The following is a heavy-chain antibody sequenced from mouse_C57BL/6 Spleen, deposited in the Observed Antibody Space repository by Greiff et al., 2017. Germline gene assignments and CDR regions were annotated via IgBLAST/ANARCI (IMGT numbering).Heavy chain of an antibody. CDR1: GFTFTDYY. Sequence: EVHLVESGGGLVQPGGSLSLSCAASGFTFTDYYMSWVRQPPGKALEWLGFIRNKANGYTTEYSASVKGRFTISRDNSQSILYLQMNALRAEDSATYYCARYGSLYFDYWGQGTTLTVSS. CDR3: ARYGSLYFDY. D-gene: IGHD1-1*01. J-gene: IGHJ2*01. V-gene: IGHV7-3*01. CDR2: IRNKANGYTT.